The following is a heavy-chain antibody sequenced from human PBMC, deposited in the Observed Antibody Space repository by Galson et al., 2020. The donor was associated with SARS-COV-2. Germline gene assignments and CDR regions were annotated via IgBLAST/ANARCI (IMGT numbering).Heavy chain of an antibody. CDR2: ISGSTGTT. J-gene: IGHJ4*02. Sequence: GGSLRPSCPASGFTFSSFAMTWVRQAPGKGLEWVSAISGSTGTTYYADSVKGRFTISSDNSKNTVDLQMNSLRADDTAVYYCAKSLKLGTFDCWCQVALVTVSS. CDR3: AKSLKLGTFDC. V-gene: IGHV3-23*01. CDR1: GFTFSSFA. D-gene: IGHD7-27*01.